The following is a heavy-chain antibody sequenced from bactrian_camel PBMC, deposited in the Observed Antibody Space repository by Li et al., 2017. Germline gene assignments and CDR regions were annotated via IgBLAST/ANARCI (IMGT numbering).Heavy chain of an antibody. Sequence: QLVESGGDSVQAGGSLRLSCAASGYTYSPNCMAWFRQAPGKEREGVALFNMLGGVTYYVDSVKGRFTISQDNAKNTVYLQMNSLKPEDTAMYYCAAGQGYCYSWATFVDFGQGTQVTVS. CDR2: FNMLGGVT. CDR1: GYTYSPNC. V-gene: IGHV3S25*01. J-gene: IGHJ4*01. D-gene: IGHD2*01.